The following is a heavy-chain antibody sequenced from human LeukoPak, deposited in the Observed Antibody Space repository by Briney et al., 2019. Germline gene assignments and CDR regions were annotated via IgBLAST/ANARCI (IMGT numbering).Heavy chain of an antibody. J-gene: IGHJ3*02. Sequence: GRSLRLSCVASGFNFDDYAMYWVRQAPGKGLEWVSGIDWNSGIIDYADSVKGRFTISRDNAKNSLYLQMNSLRPEDTAVYYCARRATRDTGSCYSCAFDIWGQGTMVTVSS. CDR1: GFNFDDYA. V-gene: IGHV3-9*01. CDR3: ARRATRDTGSCYSCAFDI. CDR2: IDWNSGII. D-gene: IGHD2-15*01.